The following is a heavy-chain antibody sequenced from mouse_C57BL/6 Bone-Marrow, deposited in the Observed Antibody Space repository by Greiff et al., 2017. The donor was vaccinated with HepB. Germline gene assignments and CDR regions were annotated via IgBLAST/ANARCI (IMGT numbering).Heavy chain of an antibody. CDR1: GYTFTSYG. J-gene: IGHJ3*01. CDR2: IYPRSGNT. CDR3: ARTIYYDYDDWFAY. Sequence: QVQLKESGAELARPGASVKLSCKASGYTFTSYGISWVKQRTGQGLEWIGEIYPRSGNTYYNEKFKGKATLTADKSSSTAYMELRSLTSEDSAVYFCARTIYYDYDDWFAYWGQGTLVTVSA. V-gene: IGHV1-81*01. D-gene: IGHD2-4*01.